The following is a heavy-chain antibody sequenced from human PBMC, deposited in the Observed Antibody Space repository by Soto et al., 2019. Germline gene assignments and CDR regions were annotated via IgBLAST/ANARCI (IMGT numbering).Heavy chain of an antibody. D-gene: IGHD3-10*01. CDR2: IYSGGST. V-gene: IGHV3-53*01. J-gene: IGHJ6*03. Sequence: GGSLRLSCAASGFTVSSNYMSWVRQAPGKGLEWVSVIYSGGSTYYADSVKGRFTISRDNSKNTLYLQMNSLRAEDTAVYYCARDHRQYGSGSYYNGGYYYYMDVWGKGTTVTVSS. CDR3: ARDHRQYGSGSYYNGGYYYYMDV. CDR1: GFTVSSNY.